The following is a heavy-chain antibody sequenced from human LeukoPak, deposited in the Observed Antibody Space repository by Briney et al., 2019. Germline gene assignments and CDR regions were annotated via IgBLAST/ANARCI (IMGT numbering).Heavy chain of an antibody. CDR1: GGSISSYY. CDR2: IYYSGST. CDR3: ARVRCSSTSCYIGDYYYYYMDV. V-gene: IGHV4-59*01. Sequence: PSETLSLTCTVSGGSISSYYWSWIRQPPGKGLEWIGYIYYSGSTNYNPSLKSRVTISVDTSKNQFSLKLSSVTAADTAVYYCARVRCSSTSCYIGDYYYYYMDVWGKGTTVTVSS. J-gene: IGHJ6*03. D-gene: IGHD2-2*02.